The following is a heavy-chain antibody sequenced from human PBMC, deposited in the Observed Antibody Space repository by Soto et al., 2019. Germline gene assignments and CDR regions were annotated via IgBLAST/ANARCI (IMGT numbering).Heavy chain of an antibody. J-gene: IGHJ4*02. CDR3: ARDHLYYDFWSGYYSCGY. V-gene: IGHV3-30-3*01. D-gene: IGHD3-3*01. CDR1: GFTFSSYA. CDR2: ISYDGSNK. Sequence: GGSLRLSCAASGFTFSSYAMHWVRQAPGKGLEWVAVISYDGSNKYYADSVKGRFTISRDNSKNTLYLQMNSLRAEDTAVYYCARDHLYYDFWSGYYSCGYWGQGTLVTVSS.